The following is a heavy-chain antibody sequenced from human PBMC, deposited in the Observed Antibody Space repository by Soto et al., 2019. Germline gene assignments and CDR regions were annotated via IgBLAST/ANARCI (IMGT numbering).Heavy chain of an antibody. CDR2: IYYSGST. Sequence: SGTMSLTCTVSGGSINSGGYYWSWIRQHPGKGLEWIGYIYYSGSTYYNPSLKSRVTISVDTSKNQFSLKLSSVTAADTAVYNCARGGLRSYDYWGQGTLVTVSS. CDR3: ARGGLRSYDY. J-gene: IGHJ4*02. CDR1: GGSINSGGYY. V-gene: IGHV4-31*03. D-gene: IGHD4-17*01.